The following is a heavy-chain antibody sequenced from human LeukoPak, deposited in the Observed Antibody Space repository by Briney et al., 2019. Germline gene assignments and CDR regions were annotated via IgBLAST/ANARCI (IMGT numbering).Heavy chain of an antibody. Sequence: GGSLRLSCAASGFTFSSYSMNWVRQAPGKGLEWVSSISSSSSYIYYADSVKGRFTISRDNAKNSLYLQMNSLRAEDTAVYYCAREDELELAAYYYYYMDVWGKGTTVTVSS. J-gene: IGHJ6*03. CDR3: AREDELELAAYYYYYMDV. CDR2: ISSSSSYI. CDR1: GFTFSSYS. V-gene: IGHV3-21*01. D-gene: IGHD1-7*01.